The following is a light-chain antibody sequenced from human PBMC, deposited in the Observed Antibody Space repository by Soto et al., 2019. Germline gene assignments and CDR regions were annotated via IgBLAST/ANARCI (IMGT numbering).Light chain of an antibody. Sequence: DIQMTQSPSTRSASVGDRVTITCRASRSVSRWLAWYQQKSGRAPKLLIYKASTLKSGVPSRFSGSGSGADFTLTIRSLQPDDFATYYCQHYQTFAPSFGPGTTVDLK. J-gene: IGKJ3*01. CDR3: QHYQTFAPS. CDR1: RSVSRW. V-gene: IGKV1-5*03. CDR2: KAS.